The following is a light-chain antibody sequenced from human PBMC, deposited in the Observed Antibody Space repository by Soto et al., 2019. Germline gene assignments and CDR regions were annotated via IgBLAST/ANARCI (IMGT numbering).Light chain of an antibody. Sequence: QSALTQPASVSGSPGQSITISCTGTSSDVGDYNYVSWYQQHPGKAPKPMIYEVSNRPSGVSNRFSGSKSGNTASLTISGLQAEDEADYYCSSYTSSTTRCVFGSGTKVTVL. CDR3: SSYTSSTTRCV. CDR1: SSDVGDYNY. V-gene: IGLV2-14*01. J-gene: IGLJ1*01. CDR2: EVS.